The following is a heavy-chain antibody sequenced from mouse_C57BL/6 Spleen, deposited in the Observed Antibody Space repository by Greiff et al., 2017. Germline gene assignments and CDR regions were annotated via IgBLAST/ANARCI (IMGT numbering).Heavy chain of an antibody. V-gene: IGHV1-59*01. CDR2: IDPSDSDT. CDR1: GYTFTSYW. Sequence: QVQLQQPGAELVRPGTSVKLSCKASGYTFTSYWMHWVQQRPGQGLEWIGVIDPSDSDTNYTQKFKGKATLTVDTSSSTAYMQLSSLTSEYSAVYSCAKEYYGSSPNYFDYWGQGTTLTVSS. CDR3: AKEYYGSSPNYFDY. D-gene: IGHD1-1*01. J-gene: IGHJ2*01.